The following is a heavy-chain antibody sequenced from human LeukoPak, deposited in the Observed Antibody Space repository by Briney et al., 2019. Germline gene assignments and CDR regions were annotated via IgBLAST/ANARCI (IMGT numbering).Heavy chain of an antibody. V-gene: IGHV3-23*01. CDR1: GFTFSSYA. D-gene: IGHD6-13*01. Sequence: DPGGSLRLSCAASGFTFSSYAMSWVRQAPGKGLEWVSAISGSGGSTYYADSVKGRFTISRDNSKNTLYLQMNSLRAEDTAVYYCASESTGIAAAGSSGRLYYFDYWGQGTLVTVSS. CDR3: ASESTGIAAAGSSGRLYYFDY. CDR2: ISGSGGST. J-gene: IGHJ4*02.